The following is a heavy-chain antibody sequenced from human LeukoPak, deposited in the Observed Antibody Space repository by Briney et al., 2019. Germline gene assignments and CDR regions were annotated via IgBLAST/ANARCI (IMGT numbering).Heavy chain of an antibody. CDR1: GISFSAHG. V-gene: IGHV3-23*01. Sequence: PGGSLRLSCAASGISFSAHGMHWVRQAPGKGLEWVSAISGSGGSTYYADSVKGRFTISRDNSKNTLYLQMNSLRAEDTAVYYCAKMVAGTVRYYYYYGMDVWGQGTTVTVSS. CDR3: AKMVAGTVRYYYYYGMDV. CDR2: ISGSGGST. J-gene: IGHJ6*02. D-gene: IGHD6-19*01.